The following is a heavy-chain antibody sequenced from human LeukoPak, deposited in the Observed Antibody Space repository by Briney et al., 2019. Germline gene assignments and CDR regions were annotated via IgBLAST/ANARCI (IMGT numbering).Heavy chain of an antibody. D-gene: IGHD4-17*01. Sequence: GGSLRLSCAVSGFTVSSNYMSWVRQVPGKGLEWVSYFSTRSSTISYADSVKGRFAISRDNAKNSLYLQMNSLRDEDTAVYYCARDQDYGFDYWGQGTLVIVSS. CDR2: FSTRSSTI. CDR3: ARDQDYGFDY. V-gene: IGHV3-48*02. J-gene: IGHJ4*02. CDR1: GFTVSSNY.